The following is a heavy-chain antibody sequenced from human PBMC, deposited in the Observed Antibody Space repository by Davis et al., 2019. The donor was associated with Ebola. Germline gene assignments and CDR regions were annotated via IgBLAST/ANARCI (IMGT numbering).Heavy chain of an antibody. CDR2: IRSKAYGGTT. D-gene: IGHD3-16*02. J-gene: IGHJ6*02. Sequence: GESLKTSCTASGITFGDYAMSWVRQAPGKGLEWVGFIRSKAYGGTTEYAASVKGRFTISRDDSKSIAYLQMNSLKTEDTAVYYCTRDRDRMITFGGVIVIPGHYYYYGMDVWGQGTTVTVSS. CDR3: TRDRDRMITFGGVIVIPGHYYYYGMDV. CDR1: GITFGDYA. V-gene: IGHV3-49*04.